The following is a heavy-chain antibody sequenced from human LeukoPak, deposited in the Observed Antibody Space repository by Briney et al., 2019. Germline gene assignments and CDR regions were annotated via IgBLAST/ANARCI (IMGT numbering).Heavy chain of an antibody. J-gene: IGHJ4*02. V-gene: IGHV1-8*01. D-gene: IGHD6-13*01. Sequence: ASVKVSCKASGYTFTSYDNNWVRQATGQGLEWMGWMNPNSGNTGYAQKFQGRVTMTRNTSISTAYMELSSLRSEDTAVYYCARVPRGAAGTVDYWGQGTLVTVSS. CDR1: GYTFTSYD. CDR2: MNPNSGNT. CDR3: ARVPRGAAGTVDY.